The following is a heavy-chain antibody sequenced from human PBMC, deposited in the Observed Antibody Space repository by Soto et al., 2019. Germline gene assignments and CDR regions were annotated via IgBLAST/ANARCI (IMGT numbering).Heavy chain of an antibody. Sequence: SETLSLTCTVSGGSVSSGSYYWSWIRQPPGKGLEWIGYIYYSGSTNYNPSLKSRVTISVDTSKNQFSLKLSSVTAADTAVYYSARDQRGSVGELFGGMDVWRQGTTVTVS. CDR1: GGSVSSGSYY. J-gene: IGHJ6*02. V-gene: IGHV4-61*01. CDR3: ARDQRGSVGELFGGMDV. CDR2: IYYSGST. D-gene: IGHD3-10*01.